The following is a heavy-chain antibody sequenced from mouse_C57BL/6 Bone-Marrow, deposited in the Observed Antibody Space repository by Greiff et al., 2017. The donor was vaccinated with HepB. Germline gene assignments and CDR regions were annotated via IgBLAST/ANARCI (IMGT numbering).Heavy chain of an antibody. CDR1: GYTFTTYP. CDR3: AMHYYGSSWGYFDV. J-gene: IGHJ1*01. D-gene: IGHD1-1*01. V-gene: IGHV1-47*01. CDR2: FHPYNDDT. Sequence: QVQLQQSGAELVKPGASVKMSCKASGYTFTTYPIEWMKQNHGKSLEWIGNFHPYNDDTKYNEKFKGKATLTVEKSSSTVYLELSRLTSDDSAVYYCAMHYYGSSWGYFDVWGSGTTVTVSS.